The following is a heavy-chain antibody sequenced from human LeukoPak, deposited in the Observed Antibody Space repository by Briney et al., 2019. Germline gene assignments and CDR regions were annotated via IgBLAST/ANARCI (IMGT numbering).Heavy chain of an antibody. CDR1: GYTFTSYY. Sequence: ASVKVSCKASGYTFTSYYMHWVRQAPGQGLEWMGTINPSGGSTSYAQKFQGRVTMTRDTSTSTVYMELSSLRSEDTAVYYCASSGYKSRTFDPWGQGTLVTVSS. CDR2: INPSGGST. D-gene: IGHD5-24*01. J-gene: IGHJ5*02. CDR3: ASSGYKSRTFDP. V-gene: IGHV1-46*03.